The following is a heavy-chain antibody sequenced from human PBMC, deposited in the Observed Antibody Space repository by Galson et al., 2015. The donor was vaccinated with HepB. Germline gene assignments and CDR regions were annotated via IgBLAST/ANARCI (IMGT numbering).Heavy chain of an antibody. Sequence: SVKVSCKASGYTFTGYYMHWVRQAPGQGLEWMGRINPNSGGTNYAQKFQGRVTMTRDTSISTAYMELSRLRSDDTAVYYCAVRYFDWNTFDYWGQGTLVTVSS. D-gene: IGHD3-9*01. V-gene: IGHV1-2*06. J-gene: IGHJ4*02. CDR2: INPNSGGT. CDR3: AVRYFDWNTFDY. CDR1: GYTFTGYY.